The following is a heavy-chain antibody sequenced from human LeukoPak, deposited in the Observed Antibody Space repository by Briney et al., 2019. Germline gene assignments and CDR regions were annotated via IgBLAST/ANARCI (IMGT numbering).Heavy chain of an antibody. Sequence: GGSLRLSCAASGFTVSSNYMSWVRQAPGKGLEWVSVIYSGGSTYYADSVKGRFTISRDNSKNTLYLQMNSLRAEDTAVYYCARVRASTTIFEVVRGNWFDPWGQGTLVTVSS. D-gene: IGHD3-3*01. CDR3: ARVRASTTIFEVVRGNWFDP. CDR2: IYSGGST. J-gene: IGHJ5*02. CDR1: GFTVSSNY. V-gene: IGHV3-66*02.